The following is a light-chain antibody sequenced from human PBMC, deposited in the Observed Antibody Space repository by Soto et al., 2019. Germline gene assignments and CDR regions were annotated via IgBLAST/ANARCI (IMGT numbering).Light chain of an antibody. V-gene: IGKV1-39*01. J-gene: IGKJ4*01. CDR3: QKYNSAPHT. CDR1: QSVTDF. Sequence: IQITQAPSSLSAPVADRVTVTCRASQSVTDFLNWYQQKPGKAPKLLIYKASTLKSGVPSRFSGSGSGTDFTLTISSLQPEDVAIYYCQKYNSAPHTFGGGTKVDIK. CDR2: KAS.